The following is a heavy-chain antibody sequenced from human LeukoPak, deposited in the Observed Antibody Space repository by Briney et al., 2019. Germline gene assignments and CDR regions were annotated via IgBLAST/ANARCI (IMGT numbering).Heavy chain of an antibody. CDR1: AGSISSDSYY. Sequence: SETLSLTCTVSAGSISSDSYYWGWTRQPPGKGLEWIGTIYYSGNTYYNPSLKSRLTISVDTSKNQFSLKLRSVTAADTALYYCASTSPKYYYESSGYSSLFDNWGQGTLVTVSS. CDR2: IYYSGNT. D-gene: IGHD3-22*01. V-gene: IGHV4-39*07. J-gene: IGHJ4*02. CDR3: ASTSPKYYYESSGYSSLFDN.